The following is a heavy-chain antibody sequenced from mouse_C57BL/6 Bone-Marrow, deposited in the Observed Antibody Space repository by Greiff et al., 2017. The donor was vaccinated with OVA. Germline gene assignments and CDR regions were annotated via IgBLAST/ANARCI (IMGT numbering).Heavy chain of an antibody. D-gene: IGHD2-3*01. CDR2: ISDGGSYT. J-gene: IGHJ3*01. V-gene: IGHV5-4*01. CDR3: ARDIPPLYDGYYPFAY. CDR1: GFTFSSYA. Sequence: EVQVVESGGGLVKPGGSLKLSCAASGFTFSSYAMSWVRQTPEKRLEWVATISDGGSYTYYPDNVKGRFTISRDNAKNNLYLQMSHLKSEDTAMYYCARDIPPLYDGYYPFAYWGQGTLVTVSA.